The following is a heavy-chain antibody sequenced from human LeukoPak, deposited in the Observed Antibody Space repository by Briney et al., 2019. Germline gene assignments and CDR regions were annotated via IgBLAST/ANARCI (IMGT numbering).Heavy chain of an antibody. J-gene: IGHJ4*02. D-gene: IGHD3-10*01. CDR3: ARDGAPTGAGDFDY. CDR1: AFTVRTYS. Sequence: GYLRLSCAASAFTVRTYSMGWVRQAPGKGLEWVSYIGSTEIGSVCLRERFTVSRDNAENSLYLKMNSLRAEDTAVYYCARDGAPTGAGDFDYWGQGTPVTVT. CDR2: IGSTE. V-gene: IGHV3-48*01.